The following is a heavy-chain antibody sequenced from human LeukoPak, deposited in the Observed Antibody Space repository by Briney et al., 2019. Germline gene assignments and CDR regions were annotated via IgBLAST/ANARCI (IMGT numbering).Heavy chain of an antibody. D-gene: IGHD2-2*01. J-gene: IGHJ4*02. CDR2: INPNSGGT. CDR1: GYTFTSYG. Sequence: ASVKVSCKASGYTFTSYGISWVRQAPGQGLEWMGWINPNSGGTNYAQKFQGRVTMTRDTSISTAYMELSRLRSDDTAVYYCARYIVVVPAAEYFDYWGQGTLVTVSS. V-gene: IGHV1-2*02. CDR3: ARYIVVVPAAEYFDY.